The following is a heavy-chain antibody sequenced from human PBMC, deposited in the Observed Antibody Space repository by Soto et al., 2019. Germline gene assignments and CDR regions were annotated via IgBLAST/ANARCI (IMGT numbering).Heavy chain of an antibody. D-gene: IGHD2-15*01. CDR3: SRSIGSCSGGNXYHWSDP. CDR1: GGSVSSCSYY. CDR2: IYYSGST. Sequence: SETLARTFTVSGGSVSSCSYYWSWIRQPAGKGLEWIGYIYYSGSTNYTPSLKSRVTISVYTSNNQFSLKLSSVTAAETELYYCSRSIGSCSGGNXYHWSDPWGQGALVTISS. J-gene: IGHJ5*02. V-gene: IGHV4-61*01.